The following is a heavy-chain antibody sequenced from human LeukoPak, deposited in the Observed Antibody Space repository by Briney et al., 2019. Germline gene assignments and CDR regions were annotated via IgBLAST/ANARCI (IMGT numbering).Heavy chain of an antibody. Sequence: SETLSLTCAVYGGSFSGYYWSWIRQPPGKGLEWIGEINHSGSTNYNPSLKSRVTISVGTSKNQFSLKLSSVTAADTAVYYCARGRLRRGYFDYWGQGTLVTVSS. V-gene: IGHV4-34*01. CDR1: GGSFSGYY. J-gene: IGHJ4*02. D-gene: IGHD5/OR15-5a*01. CDR3: ARGRLRRGYFDY. CDR2: INHSGST.